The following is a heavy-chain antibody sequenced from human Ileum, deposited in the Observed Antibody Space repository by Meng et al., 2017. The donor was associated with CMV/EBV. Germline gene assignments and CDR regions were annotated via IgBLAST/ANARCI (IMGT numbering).Heavy chain of an antibody. J-gene: IGHJ4*02. V-gene: IGHV1-2*02. CDR1: GYTFTAYH. CDR3: EDLPYHTQHRDF. D-gene: IGHD3-16*01. CDR2: MHPSRGGT. Sequence: ASVKVSCKASGYTFTAYHVHWVRQAPGQGLEWMGWMHPSRGGTNYEQKCQGRVMMTRDTSITTAYMELSRLTSDDTAVYYCEDLPYHTQHRDFGGQGTLVTVSS.